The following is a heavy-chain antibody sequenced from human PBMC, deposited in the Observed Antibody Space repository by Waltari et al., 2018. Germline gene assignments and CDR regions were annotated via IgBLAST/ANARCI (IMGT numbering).Heavy chain of an antibody. CDR2: INAGNGNT. D-gene: IGHD6-19*01. CDR1: GYTFTSYA. V-gene: IGHV1-3*01. CDR3: ARRIAVAGTSHYYGIDV. Sequence: QVQLVQSGAEVKKPGASVKVSCKASGYTFTSYAMHWVRQAPGQRLEWMGWINAGNGNTKYSQKFQGRVTITRDTSASTAYMELSSLRSEDTAVYYCARRIAVAGTSHYYGIDVWGQGTTVTVSS. J-gene: IGHJ6*02.